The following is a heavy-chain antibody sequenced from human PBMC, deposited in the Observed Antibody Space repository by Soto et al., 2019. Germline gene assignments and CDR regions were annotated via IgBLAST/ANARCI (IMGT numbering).Heavy chain of an antibody. CDR3: ARDQTTGDWFDA. J-gene: IGHJ5*02. CDR2: INGDGSDI. V-gene: IGHV3-74*03. Sequence: VQLVQSGGGLVQPGGSLRLSCGASGFDFNNYWMHWVRQDPGKGLVWVSRINGDGSDIKYADSVKGRFTISRDNAKNTVYLQMNSLRAEDTAVYYCARDQTTGDWFDAWGQGTLVTVSS. CDR1: GFDFNNYW. D-gene: IGHD4-17*01.